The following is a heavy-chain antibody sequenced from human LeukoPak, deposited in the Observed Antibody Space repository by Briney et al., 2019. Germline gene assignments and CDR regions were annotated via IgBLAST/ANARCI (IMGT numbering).Heavy chain of an antibody. D-gene: IGHD3-22*01. J-gene: IGHJ4*02. Sequence: GGSLRLSCAASGFSFSNYNINWVRQAPGKGLEWVSSISTSSTYIFYADSVKGRFTISRDNAKNSMYLQMNSLRADDTAVYYCATGKHYYDSSGYYFYYFDYWGQGTLVTVSS. V-gene: IGHV3-21*01. CDR1: GFSFSNYN. CDR3: ATGKHYYDSSGYYFYYFDY. CDR2: ISTSSTYI.